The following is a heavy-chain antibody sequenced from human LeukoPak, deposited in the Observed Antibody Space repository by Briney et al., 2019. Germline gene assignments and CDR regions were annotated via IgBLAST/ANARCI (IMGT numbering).Heavy chain of an antibody. CDR2: MNPNSGNT. CDR3: ARAGVPAANRPVKRNYYYYYMDV. J-gene: IGHJ6*03. D-gene: IGHD2-2*01. CDR1: GYTFTSYD. Sequence: ASVKVSCKASGYTFTSYDINWVRQATGQGLEWMGWMNPNSGNTGYAQKFQGRVTMTRNTSISTAYMELSSLRFEDTAVYYCARAGVPAANRPVKRNYYYYYMDVWGKGTTVTVSS. V-gene: IGHV1-8*01.